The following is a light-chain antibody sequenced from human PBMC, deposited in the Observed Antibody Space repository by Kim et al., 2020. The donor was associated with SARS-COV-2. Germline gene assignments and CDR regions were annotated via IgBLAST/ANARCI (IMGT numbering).Light chain of an antibody. CDR1: QSISSW. CDR3: QQYNSYPYT. V-gene: IGKV1-5*03. Sequence: DIQMTQSPSTLSASVGDRVTITCRDSQSISSWLAWYQQKPGKAPKLLSYKASSVESGVPSRFSGSGSGTEFTRTISRLQPYELATYYGQQYNSYPYTFGQGTKLEI. J-gene: IGKJ2*01. CDR2: KAS.